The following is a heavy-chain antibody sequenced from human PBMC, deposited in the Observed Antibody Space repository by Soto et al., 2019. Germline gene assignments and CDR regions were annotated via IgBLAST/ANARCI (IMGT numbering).Heavy chain of an antibody. D-gene: IGHD3-22*01. CDR2: IIPIFGTA. V-gene: IGHV1-69*06. CDR1: GGTFSSYA. CDR3: ARGKIYDSSGYYFPGPNWFDP. Sequence: SVKVSCKASGGTFSSYAISWVRQAPGQGLEWMGGIIPIFGTANYAQKFQGRVTITADKSTSTAYMELSSLRSEDTAVYYCARGKIYDSSGYYFPGPNWFDPWGQGTLVTSPQ. J-gene: IGHJ5*02.